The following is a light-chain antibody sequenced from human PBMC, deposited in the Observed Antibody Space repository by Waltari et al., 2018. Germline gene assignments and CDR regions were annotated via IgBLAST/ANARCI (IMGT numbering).Light chain of an antibody. Sequence: QSVLTQPPSVSAAPGQKVTISCSGTSSNLGNNYGSWSQQFPGTDPKLLINDNKKRPSAFPDRVSGSKSGTSATLGITVLQTQDEDDYYCETCDSSLNAYVFGTGTKVTVL. V-gene: IGLV1-51*01. J-gene: IGLJ1*01. CDR3: ETCDSSLNAYV. CDR1: SSNLGNNY. CDR2: DNK.